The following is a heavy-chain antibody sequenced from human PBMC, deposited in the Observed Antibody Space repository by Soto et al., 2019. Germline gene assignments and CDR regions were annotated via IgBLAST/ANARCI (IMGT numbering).Heavy chain of an antibody. CDR1: GFTFSSYS. CDR2: ISSSSSTI. Sequence: EVQLVESGGGLVQPGGSLRLSCAASGFTFSSYSMNWVRQAPGKGLEWVSYISSSSSTIYYADSVKGRFTISRDNAKNSLYLQMNSLRDEDTAVYYCARDLYSSGLYSAFDIWGQGTMVTVSS. J-gene: IGHJ3*02. V-gene: IGHV3-48*02. CDR3: ARDLYSSGLYSAFDI. D-gene: IGHD6-19*01.